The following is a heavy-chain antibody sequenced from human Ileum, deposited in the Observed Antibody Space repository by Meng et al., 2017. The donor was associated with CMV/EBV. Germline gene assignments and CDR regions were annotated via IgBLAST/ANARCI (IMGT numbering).Heavy chain of an antibody. D-gene: IGHD2-21*01. CDR3: ARNTKVMDPEY. Sequence: SCAASGFTFSSYAMSWVRQAPGKGLEWVSAISGGSDITYYADSVTGRFTISRDNSKNTLYLQMNTLKAEDTAVYYCARNTKVMDPEYWGQGTLVTVSS. V-gene: IGHV3-23*01. CDR1: GFTFSSYA. CDR2: ISGGSDIT. J-gene: IGHJ4*02.